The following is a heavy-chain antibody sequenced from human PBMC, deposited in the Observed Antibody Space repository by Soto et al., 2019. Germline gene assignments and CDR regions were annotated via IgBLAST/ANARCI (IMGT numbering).Heavy chain of an antibody. CDR1: GYSISSGYY. D-gene: IGHD2-15*01. J-gene: IGHJ4*02. Sequence: SETLSLTCAVSGYSISSGYYWGWIRQPPGKGLEWIGSIYHSGSTYYNPSLKSRVTISVDTSKNQFSLKLSSVTAADTAVYYCTRHAIGVVVPAAIRNWGQGSLVTVSS. CDR3: TRHAIGVVVPAAIRN. V-gene: IGHV4-38-2*01. CDR2: IYHSGST.